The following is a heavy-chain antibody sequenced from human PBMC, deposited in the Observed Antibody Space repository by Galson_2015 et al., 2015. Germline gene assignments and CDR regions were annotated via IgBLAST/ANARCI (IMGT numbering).Heavy chain of an antibody. J-gene: IGHJ5*02. CDR1: GYTFTSYA. D-gene: IGHD3-10*01. CDR2: INAGNGNT. CDR3: ARTITMVQGVIKYNWFDP. V-gene: IGHV1-3*01. Sequence: SVKVSCKASGYTFTSYAMHWVRQAPGQRLEWMGWINAGNGNTTYSQKFQGSVTITRDTSASTAYMELSSLRSGDTAVYYCARTITMVQGVIKYNWFDPCGQGTLVTVSS.